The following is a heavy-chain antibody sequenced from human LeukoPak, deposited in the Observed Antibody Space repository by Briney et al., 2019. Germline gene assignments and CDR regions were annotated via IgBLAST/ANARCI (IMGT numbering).Heavy chain of an antibody. J-gene: IGHJ4*02. CDR2: MNPNSSNT. Sequence: ASVTVSCKASGYTFTSYDINWVRQASGQGLECMGWMNPNSSNTGYAQKFQGRVTMTRNTSISTAYMELSSLRSEDTAVYYCARGPPESSNSDYWGQGTLVTVSS. D-gene: IGHD6-13*01. V-gene: IGHV1-8*01. CDR3: ARGPPESSNSDY. CDR1: GYTFTSYD.